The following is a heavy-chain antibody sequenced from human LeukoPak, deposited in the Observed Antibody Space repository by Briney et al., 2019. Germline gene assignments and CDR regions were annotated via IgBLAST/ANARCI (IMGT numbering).Heavy chain of an antibody. J-gene: IGHJ4*02. Sequence: GGSLRLSCAASGFTFSNAWMSWVRQAPGKGLEWVSAISGSGDNTYYADSVKGRFTISRDNSKSTLHLQMNSLRAEDTALYYCARGHRVPSDYWGQGTLVTVSS. CDR1: GFTFSNAW. V-gene: IGHV3-23*01. CDR3: ARGHRVPSDY. CDR2: ISGSGDNT.